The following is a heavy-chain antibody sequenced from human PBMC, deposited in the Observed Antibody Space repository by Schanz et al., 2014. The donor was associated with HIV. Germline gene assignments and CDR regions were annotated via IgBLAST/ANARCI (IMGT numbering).Heavy chain of an antibody. D-gene: IGHD1-26*01. CDR3: ARGEDWPGGASDH. Sequence: QVQLVQSGAEVKKPGSSVKVSCKASGYTFTASYIHWVRQAPGQGPEWMGWIDPNSGGTNYAQKFQGRVTMTRDTSISTAYMELSRLRSDDTAVYYCARGEDWPGGASDHWGQGTLVIVS. J-gene: IGHJ5*02. V-gene: IGHV1-2*02. CDR2: IDPNSGGT. CDR1: GYTFTASY.